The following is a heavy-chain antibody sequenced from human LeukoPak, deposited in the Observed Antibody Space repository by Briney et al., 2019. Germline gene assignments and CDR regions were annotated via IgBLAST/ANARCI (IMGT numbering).Heavy chain of an antibody. Sequence: PGGSLRLSCAASGFTVSSNYMSWVRQAPGKGLEWVSVIYSGGSTYYADSVKGRFTISRDNSKNTLYLQMNSLRAEDTAVYYCARTWIQLWHYDYWGQGTLVTVSS. CDR1: GFTVSSNY. J-gene: IGHJ4*02. CDR3: ARTWIQLWHYDY. CDR2: IYSGGST. V-gene: IGHV3-53*01. D-gene: IGHD5-18*01.